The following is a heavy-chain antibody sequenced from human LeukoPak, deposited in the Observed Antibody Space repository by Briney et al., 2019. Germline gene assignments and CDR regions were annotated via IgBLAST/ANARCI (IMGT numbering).Heavy chain of an antibody. CDR3: AKDNLPSYYYYGMDV. Sequence: GGSLRLSCAASGFTFSSYAMSWVRQAPGKGLEWVSAISGSGGSTYYADSVKGRFTISRDNPKNTLYLQMNSLRAEDTAVYYCAKDNLPSYYYYGMDVWGQGTTVTVSS. V-gene: IGHV3-23*01. CDR2: ISGSGGST. J-gene: IGHJ6*02. CDR1: GFTFSSYA.